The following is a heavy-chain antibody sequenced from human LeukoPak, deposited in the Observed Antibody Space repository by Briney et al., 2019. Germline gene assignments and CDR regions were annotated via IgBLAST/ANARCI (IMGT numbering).Heavy chain of an antibody. V-gene: IGHV3-21*01. J-gene: IGHJ4*02. Sequence: GGSLRLSCSASGLIFTKYYMNWVRQAPGKGLEWVSSITSNGANTYYADSVKGRFTISRDNAKNSLYLQMNSQRAEDTAVYYCAREAYGSGNYPFDYWGQGTLVTVSS. CDR2: ITSNGANT. D-gene: IGHD3-10*01. CDR3: AREAYGSGNYPFDY. CDR1: GLIFTKYY.